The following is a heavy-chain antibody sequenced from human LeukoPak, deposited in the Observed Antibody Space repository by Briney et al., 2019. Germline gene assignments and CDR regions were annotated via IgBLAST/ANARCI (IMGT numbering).Heavy chain of an antibody. CDR2: IYYSGST. CDR3: ARLVVAATPYYYYYYGIDV. D-gene: IGHD2-15*01. J-gene: IGHJ6*02. CDR1: GGSISSGGYY. V-gene: IGHV4-31*03. Sequence: SQTLSLTCTVSGGSISSGGYYWSWIRQHPGKGLEWIGYIYYSGSTYYNPSLKSRVTISVDTSKNQFSLKLSSVTAADTAVYYCARLVVAATPYYYYYYGIDVWGQGTTVTVSS.